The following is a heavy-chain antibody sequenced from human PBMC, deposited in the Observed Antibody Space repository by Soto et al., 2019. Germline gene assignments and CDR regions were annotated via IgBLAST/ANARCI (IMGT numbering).Heavy chain of an antibody. V-gene: IGHV4-39*01. D-gene: IGHD7-27*01. CDR3: ARHGLNWGSSSLFDY. Sequence: PSETLSLTCTVSGGSISSNSYTWVWMLQATGMGLEWIGSIYYSGSTYYNPSLKSRVTISVDTSKNQFSLKLSSVTAADTAVYYCARHGLNWGSSSLFDYWGQGTLVTVSS. J-gene: IGHJ4*02. CDR1: GGSISSNSYT. CDR2: IYYSGST.